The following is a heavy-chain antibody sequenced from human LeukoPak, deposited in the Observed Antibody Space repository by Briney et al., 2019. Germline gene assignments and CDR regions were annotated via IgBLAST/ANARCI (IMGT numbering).Heavy chain of an antibody. J-gene: IGHJ4*02. CDR1: GYSFTSYW. Sequence: GESLKISCKGSGYSFTSYWIGWVRQMPGKGLEWMGIIYPGDSDTRYSPSFQGQVTISADKSISTAYLQWSSLKASDTAIYYCARLWGYCGGDCYSNYFDYWGQGTLVTVSS. V-gene: IGHV5-51*01. D-gene: IGHD2-21*02. CDR3: ARLWGYCGGDCYSNYFDY. CDR2: IYPGDSDT.